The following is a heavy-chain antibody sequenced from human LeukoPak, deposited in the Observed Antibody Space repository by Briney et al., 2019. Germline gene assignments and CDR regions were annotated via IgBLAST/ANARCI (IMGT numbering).Heavy chain of an antibody. CDR1: GYXFSSYW. V-gene: IGHV5-51*01. Sequence: GESLKISCKGSGYXFSSYWIGWVRQMPGKGLEWMGIIYPSDSDTRYSPSFQGQVTISADKSISTAYLQWSSLKASDTAMYYCARRMVRGVITSPFDYWGQGTLVTVSS. CDR3: ARRMVRGVITSPFDY. D-gene: IGHD3-10*01. J-gene: IGHJ4*02. CDR2: IYPSDSDT.